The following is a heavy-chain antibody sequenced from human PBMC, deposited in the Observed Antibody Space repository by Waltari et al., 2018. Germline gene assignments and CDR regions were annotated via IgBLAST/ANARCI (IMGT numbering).Heavy chain of an antibody. CDR1: GFTFSSYE. Sequence: EVQLVEPGGGLVPPGGSLRLSCAASGFTFSSYEMNWVRQAPGKGLEWVSNISSSDSTIYYADSVKGRFTISGDNAKSSLYLQMNSLRAEDTAVYYCARDMRVVTAFWGQGTLVTVSS. D-gene: IGHD2-21*02. CDR2: ISSSDSTI. J-gene: IGHJ4*02. V-gene: IGHV3-48*03. CDR3: ARDMRVVTAF.